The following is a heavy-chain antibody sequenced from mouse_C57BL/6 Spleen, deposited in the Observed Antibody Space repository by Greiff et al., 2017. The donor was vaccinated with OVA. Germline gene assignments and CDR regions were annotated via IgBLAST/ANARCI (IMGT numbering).Heavy chain of an antibody. Sequence: DVMLVESGGGLVQPGGSLKLSCAASGFTFSDYYMYWVRQTPEKRLEWVAYISNGGGSTYYPDTVKGRFTISRDNAKNTLYLQMSRLKSEDTAMYYCARSMVKAYYFDYWGQGTTLTVSS. CDR2: ISNGGGST. J-gene: IGHJ2*01. V-gene: IGHV5-12*01. D-gene: IGHD2-2*01. CDR3: ARSMVKAYYFDY. CDR1: GFTFSDYY.